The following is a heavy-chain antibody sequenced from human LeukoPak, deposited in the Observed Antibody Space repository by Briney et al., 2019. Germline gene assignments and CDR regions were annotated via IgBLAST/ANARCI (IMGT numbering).Heavy chain of an antibody. V-gene: IGHV4-59*12. Sequence: SETLSLTCTVSDDSINSFYWSWVRQPPGKRLEWIGFIYYTGHTIYNPSLKSRVTISLDTSKSQFSLRLSSVTAADTAVYYCARRTVGYCSSTSCPRLSARWGAFDYWGQGTLVTVSS. D-gene: IGHD2-2*01. J-gene: IGHJ4*02. CDR1: DDSINSFY. CDR3: ARRTVGYCSSTSCPRLSARWGAFDY. CDR2: IYYTGHT.